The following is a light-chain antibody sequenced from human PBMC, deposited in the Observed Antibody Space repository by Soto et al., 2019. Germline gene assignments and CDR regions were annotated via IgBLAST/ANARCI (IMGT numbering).Light chain of an antibody. CDR2: GAS. V-gene: IGKV3-20*01. J-gene: IGKJ1*01. CDR1: QSVTSSY. CDR3: LQYGSSPRT. Sequence: EIVLTQSPGTLSLSPGERATLSCRASQSVTSSYLAWYQHKPGQAPRLLIYGASSRATGIPDRFSGSGSGTDFTLTISRLEPEDFAVYYCLQYGSSPRTFGQGTKVEIK.